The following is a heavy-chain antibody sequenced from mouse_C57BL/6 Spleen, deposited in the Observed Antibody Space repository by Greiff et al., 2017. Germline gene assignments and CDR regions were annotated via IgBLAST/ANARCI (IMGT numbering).Heavy chain of an antibody. J-gene: IGHJ4*01. CDR2: IWRGGST. Sequence: VQLQQSGPGLVQPSQSLSITCTVSGFSLTSYGVHWVRQSPGKGLEWLGVIWRGGSTDYNAAFMSRLSITKDNSKSQVFFKMNSLQADDTAIYYCAKTGDDYDGYAMDYWGQGTSVTVSS. D-gene: IGHD2-4*01. CDR3: AKTGDDYDGYAMDY. V-gene: IGHV2-5*01. CDR1: GFSLTSYG.